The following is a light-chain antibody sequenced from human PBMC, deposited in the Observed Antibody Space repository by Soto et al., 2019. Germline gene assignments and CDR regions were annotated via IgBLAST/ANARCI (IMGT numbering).Light chain of an antibody. CDR2: GAS. J-gene: IGKJ1*01. Sequence: EIVLTQSPGTLSLSPGERATLSCRASQSVSINDLAWDQQKPGQAPRLLIYGASIRATGIPDSVSGSGSGTELTLIISRLEPEDFALYYCHLYGRSSWTFGQGPKVE. CDR3: HLYGRSSWT. CDR1: QSVSIND. V-gene: IGKV3-20*01.